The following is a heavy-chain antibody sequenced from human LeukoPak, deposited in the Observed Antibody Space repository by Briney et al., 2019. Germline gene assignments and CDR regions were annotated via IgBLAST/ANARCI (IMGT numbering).Heavy chain of an antibody. V-gene: IGHV3-11*04. Sequence: GGSLRLSCAASGFTFSDHYMSWIRQAPGKGLEWVSYISSSGSTIYYADSVKGRFTISRDNAKNSLYLQMNSLRAEDTAVYYCARRDSSGWYEVDYWGQGTLVTVSS. CDR1: GFTFSDHY. CDR2: ISSSGSTI. J-gene: IGHJ4*02. CDR3: ARRDSSGWYEVDY. D-gene: IGHD6-19*01.